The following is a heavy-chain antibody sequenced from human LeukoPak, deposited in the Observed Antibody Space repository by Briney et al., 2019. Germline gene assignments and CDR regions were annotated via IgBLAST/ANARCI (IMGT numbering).Heavy chain of an antibody. D-gene: IGHD3-10*01. Sequence: PSGTLSLTFAVSGGSISSSNWWSWVRQPPGKGLEWIGEIYHSVSTNYNPSLKSRVTISVDKSKNQFSLKLSSVTAADTAVYYCARPKGYYYGSGSYAFQIWGQGTMVTVSS. CDR1: GGSISSSNW. CDR3: ARPKGYYYGSGSYAFQI. J-gene: IGHJ3*02. CDR2: IYHSVST. V-gene: IGHV4-4*02.